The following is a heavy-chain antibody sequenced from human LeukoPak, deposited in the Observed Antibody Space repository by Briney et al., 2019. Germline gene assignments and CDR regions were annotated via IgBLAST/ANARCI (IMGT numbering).Heavy chain of an antibody. CDR1: GGSIRSYY. V-gene: IGHV4-59*08. J-gene: IGHJ5*02. Sequence: PSETLSLTCTVSGGSIRSYYWSWIRQPPGKGLEWIGYISYSGSTNYNPSLKSRVTISVDTSKNQFSLKLTSVTAADTAVYYCARHSICFDPWGQGTLVTVSS. CDR3: ARHSICFDP. CDR2: ISYSGST.